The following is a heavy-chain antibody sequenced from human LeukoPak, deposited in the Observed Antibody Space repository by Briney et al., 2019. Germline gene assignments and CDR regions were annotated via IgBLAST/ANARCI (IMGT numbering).Heavy chain of an antibody. J-gene: IGHJ6*03. D-gene: IGHD6-19*01. Sequence: ASVKLSCKSSGYTFTSYDINMVRQATGPGLERMGLTNPNSGNTGYAQKFQGGVTMTRNTSISTAYMELSSLRSEDTAVYYGARSYSSGWYTPYYYYYVDVWGKGTTVTVSS. CDR3: ARSYSSGWYTPYYYYYVDV. CDR2: TNPNSGNT. CDR1: GYTFTSYD. V-gene: IGHV1-8*01.